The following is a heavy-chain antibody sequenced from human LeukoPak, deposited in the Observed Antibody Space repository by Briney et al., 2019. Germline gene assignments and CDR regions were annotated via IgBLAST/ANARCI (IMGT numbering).Heavy chain of an antibody. J-gene: IGHJ4*02. CDR2: VWYDGSNT. Sequence: GGSLRLSCAASGFTLSRYGMYWVRQDPGKGLEGVAVVWYDGSNTCYADPVKGRFTTSRANSKNTLYLQMNSLRAEDTAVYYCAKERLGIEYSSSSSFLDYWGQGTLVTVSS. D-gene: IGHD6-6*01. V-gene: IGHV3-33*07. CDR3: AKERLGIEYSSSSSFLDY. CDR1: GFTLSRYG.